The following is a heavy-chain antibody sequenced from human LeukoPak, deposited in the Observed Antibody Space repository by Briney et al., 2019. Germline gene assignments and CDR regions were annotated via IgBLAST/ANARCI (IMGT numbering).Heavy chain of an antibody. J-gene: IGHJ4*02. D-gene: IGHD3-10*01. Sequence: GRSLRLSCAASGFTFSSYGMTWVRQAPGKGLEWVSTISASDGSTHYADSVKGRFTISRDNSKNTLYLQMNSLRAEDTAVYYCAKKYYYGSGTYLFYFDCWGQGTLVTVSS. CDR3: AKKYYYGSGTYLFYFDC. CDR2: ISASDGST. V-gene: IGHV3-23*01. CDR1: GFTFSSYG.